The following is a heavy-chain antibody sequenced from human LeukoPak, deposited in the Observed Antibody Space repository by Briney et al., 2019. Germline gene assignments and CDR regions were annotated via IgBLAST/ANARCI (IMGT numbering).Heavy chain of an antibody. D-gene: IGHD4-23*01. CDR1: GFTFSSYE. CDR3: ARDYGGSSPFDY. Sequence: GGSLRLSCAASGFTFSSYEMNWVRQAPGKGLEWVSYISSSGSTIYYADSVKGRFTISRDNAKNSLYLHMNSLRAEDTAVYYCARDYGGSSPFDYWGQGTLVTVSS. J-gene: IGHJ4*02. V-gene: IGHV3-48*03. CDR2: ISSSGSTI.